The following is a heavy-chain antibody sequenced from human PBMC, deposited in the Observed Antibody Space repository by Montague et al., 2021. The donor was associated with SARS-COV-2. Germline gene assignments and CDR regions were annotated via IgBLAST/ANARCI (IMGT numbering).Heavy chain of an antibody. CDR3: ARDLRRGFDP. Sequence: SETLSLTCTVSGGSISSSSYYWGWIRQPPGKGLEWIGSIYYSGSTYYNPSLKSRVTISVDASKNQFSLKLSSVTAADTAVYYCARDLRRGFDPWGQGTLVIVSS. D-gene: IGHD3-10*01. CDR2: IYYSGST. CDR1: GGSISSSSYY. V-gene: IGHV4-39*07. J-gene: IGHJ5*02.